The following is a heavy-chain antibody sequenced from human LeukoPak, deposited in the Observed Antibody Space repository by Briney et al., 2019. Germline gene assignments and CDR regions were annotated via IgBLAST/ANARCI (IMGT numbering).Heavy chain of an antibody. V-gene: IGHV3-30*02. D-gene: IGHD3-22*01. CDR2: IQYDGSNK. CDR1: GFTFSNYG. Sequence: PGGSLRLSCAASGFTFSNYGIHWVRQAPGKGLEWVAFIQYDGSNKYYADSVKGRFTIAREKSKNSLYLQMNSLRAEATAVYYCAKDRAMQGYYDSSGYYGNFYCMDVWGKGTTVTVSS. CDR3: AKDRAMQGYYDSSGYYGNFYCMDV. J-gene: IGHJ6*03.